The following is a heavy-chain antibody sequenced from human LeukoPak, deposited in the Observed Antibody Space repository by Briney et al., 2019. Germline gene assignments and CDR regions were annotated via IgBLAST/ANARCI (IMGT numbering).Heavy chain of an antibody. CDR3: ARSGFKYCSTSTCYLEYFDY. CDR1: GYTFTSYG. Sequence: GASVKVSCKASGYTFTSYGISRVRQAPGQGLEWMGWISAYNGNTNYAQKLQGRVTMTTDTSTSTAYMELRSLRSEDTAVYYCARSGFKYCSTSTCYLEYFDYWGQGTLVTVSS. J-gene: IGHJ4*02. CDR2: ISAYNGNT. D-gene: IGHD2-2*01. V-gene: IGHV1-18*01.